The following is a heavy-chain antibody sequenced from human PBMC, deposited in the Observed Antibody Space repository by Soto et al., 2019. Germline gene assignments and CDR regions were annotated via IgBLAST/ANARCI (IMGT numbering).Heavy chain of an antibody. CDR3: AKDKSDGYTAFDI. Sequence: GGSLRLSCAASGFTFDDYAMHWVRQAPGKGLEWVSGISWNSGSIGYADSVKGRFTISRDNAKNSLYLQMNSLRAEDAALYYCAKDKSDGYTAFDIWGQGTMVTVSS. V-gene: IGHV3-9*01. CDR1: GFTFDDYA. CDR2: ISWNSGSI. J-gene: IGHJ3*02. D-gene: IGHD5-12*01.